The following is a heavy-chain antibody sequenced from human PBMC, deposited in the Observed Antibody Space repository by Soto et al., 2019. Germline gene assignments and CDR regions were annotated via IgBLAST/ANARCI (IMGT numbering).Heavy chain of an antibody. J-gene: IGHJ4*02. Sequence: QVQLQESGPGLVKPSETLSLTCTVSGGSISSYYWSWIRQPPGKGLEWIWHSNYSGSTTYNPSLRSRVTISVDTSKNQLSLKLSSVTAADTAVYYCARHVNRGAIFDYWGQGTLVTVSS. CDR3: ARHVNRGAIFDY. CDR1: GGSISSYY. D-gene: IGHD3-3*01. V-gene: IGHV4-59*08. CDR2: SNYSGST.